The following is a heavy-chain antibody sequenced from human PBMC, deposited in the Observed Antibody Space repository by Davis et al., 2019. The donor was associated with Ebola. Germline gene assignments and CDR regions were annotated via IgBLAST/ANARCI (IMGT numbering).Heavy chain of an antibody. J-gene: IGHJ6*02. CDR1: GGTFSSYA. Sequence: AASVKVSCKASGGTFSSYAISWVRQAPGQGLEWTGGIIPIFGTANYAQKFQGRVTITADKSTSTAYMELSSLRSEDTAVYYCARPMVTPYDYYGMDVWGQGTTVTVSS. D-gene: IGHD5-18*01. CDR2: IIPIFGTA. V-gene: IGHV1-69*06. CDR3: ARPMVTPYDYYGMDV.